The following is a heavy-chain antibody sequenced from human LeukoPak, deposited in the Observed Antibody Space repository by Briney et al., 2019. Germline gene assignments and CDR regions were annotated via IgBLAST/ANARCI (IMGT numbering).Heavy chain of an antibody. D-gene: IGHD2-8*01. CDR1: GFTFPSYA. CDR2: ISDSGDYT. J-gene: IGHJ4*02. Sequence: GGSLTLSCAGSGFTFPSYAMSWVGQAPGQGLEWVAVISDSGDYTSYADSVRGRFTISRDNSMNTLYLQMISLRPEDTAVYYCAKDTSIGKYCTNGVCSPFDYWGQGTLVTVSS. V-gene: IGHV3-23*01. CDR3: AKDTSIGKYCTNGVCSPFDY.